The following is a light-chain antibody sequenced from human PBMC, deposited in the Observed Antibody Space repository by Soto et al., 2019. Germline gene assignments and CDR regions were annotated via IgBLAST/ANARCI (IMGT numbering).Light chain of an antibody. V-gene: IGKV3-20*01. J-gene: IGKJ5*01. Sequence: IVLKQSPGTLSLSPGERASLSCRASQSVIANYLAWYQQKPGQAPRLLIYRASSRATGIPDRFSGTVSGTDFTLTISRVEPEDFAVYYCQQYGTAPITFAQGTRLEIK. CDR2: RAS. CDR3: QQYGTAPIT. CDR1: QSVIANY.